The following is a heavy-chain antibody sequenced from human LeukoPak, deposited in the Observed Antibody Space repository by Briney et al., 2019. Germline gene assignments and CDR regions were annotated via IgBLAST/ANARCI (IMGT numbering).Heavy chain of an antibody. Sequence: SGGSLRLSCAASGFTFSSYPMHWVRQAPGKGLEYVSGISSNGDSTYYANSVMGRFTISRDNSKNTLYLQMGSLRAEDMAVYYCAREYYYEELDYWGQGTLVTVSS. CDR3: AREYYYEELDY. V-gene: IGHV3-64*01. J-gene: IGHJ4*02. CDR2: ISSNGDST. D-gene: IGHD3-22*01. CDR1: GFTFSSYP.